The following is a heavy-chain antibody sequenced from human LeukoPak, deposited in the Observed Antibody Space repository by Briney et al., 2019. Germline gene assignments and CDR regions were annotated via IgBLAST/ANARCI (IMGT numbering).Heavy chain of an antibody. Sequence: GGSLRLSCAASGFTFSSYSMNWVRQAPGKGLEWVSSISSSSSYIYYADSVKGRFTISRDNANNSLYLQMNSLRAEDTAVYDCARVGWSNAFDIWGQGTMVTVS. J-gene: IGHJ3*02. CDR2: ISSSSSYI. D-gene: IGHD2-8*01. CDR1: GFTFSSYS. CDR3: ARVGWSNAFDI. V-gene: IGHV3-21*01.